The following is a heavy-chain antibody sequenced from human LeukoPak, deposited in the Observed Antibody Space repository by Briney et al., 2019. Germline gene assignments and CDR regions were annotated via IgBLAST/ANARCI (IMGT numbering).Heavy chain of an antibody. CDR3: ARSAAVSYYDSSGYSILNY. V-gene: IGHV1-46*01. Sequence: ASVKVSCKASGYTFTSYYMHWVRQAPGQGLEWMGIINPSGGSTSYAQKFQGRVTMTRVTSTSTVYMELSSLRSEDTAVYYCARSAAVSYYDSSGYSILNYWGQGTLVTVSS. J-gene: IGHJ4*02. CDR1: GYTFTSYY. D-gene: IGHD3-22*01. CDR2: INPSGGST.